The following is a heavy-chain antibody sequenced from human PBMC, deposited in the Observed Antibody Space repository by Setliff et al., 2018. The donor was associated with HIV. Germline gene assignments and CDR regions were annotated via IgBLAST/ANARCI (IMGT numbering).Heavy chain of an antibody. CDR2: IRSSGSPI. J-gene: IGHJ4*02. Sequence: GGSLRLSCAASGFKFSSYEMNWVRQAPGKGLEWISYIRSSGSPIYYADSVKGRFTISRDNAKDSLYLQMNSLRVEDAAVYYCVGDASPDSEDGGYSAGGNWGPGTLVTVSS. D-gene: IGHD3-22*01. CDR3: VGDASPDSEDGGYSAGGN. CDR1: GFKFSSYE. V-gene: IGHV3-48*03.